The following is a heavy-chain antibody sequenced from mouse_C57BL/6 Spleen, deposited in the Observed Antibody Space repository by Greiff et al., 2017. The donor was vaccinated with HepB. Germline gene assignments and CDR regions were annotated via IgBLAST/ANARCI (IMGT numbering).Heavy chain of an antibody. Sequence: VQVVESGAELVKPGASVKISCKASGYAFSSYWMNWVKQRPGKGLEWIGQIYPGDGDTNYNGKFKGKATLTADKSSSTAYMQLISLTSEDAAVYFCARSQATPFAYWGQGTLVTVSA. CDR3: ARSQATPFAY. D-gene: IGHD3-2*02. CDR2: IYPGDGDT. J-gene: IGHJ3*01. V-gene: IGHV1-80*01. CDR1: GYAFSSYW.